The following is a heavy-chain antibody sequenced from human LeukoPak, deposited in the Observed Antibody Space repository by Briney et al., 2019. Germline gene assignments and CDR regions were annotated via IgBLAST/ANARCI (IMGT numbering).Heavy chain of an antibody. CDR2: IWYDGSNK. CDR1: GFTFSSYG. D-gene: IGHD2-15*01. CDR3: VLGSGGTCAAQPFDY. V-gene: IGHV3-33*01. Sequence: PGGSLRLSCAASGFTFSSYGMHWVRQAPGKGLEWVAVIWYDGSNKYYADSVKGRFTISRDNSKNTLYLQMNSLRAEDTAVYYCVLGSGGTCAAQPFDYWGQGTLVTVSS. J-gene: IGHJ4*02.